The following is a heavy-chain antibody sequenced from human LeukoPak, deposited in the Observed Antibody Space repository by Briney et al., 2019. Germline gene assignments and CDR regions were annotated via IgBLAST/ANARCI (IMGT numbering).Heavy chain of an antibody. J-gene: IGHJ5*02. V-gene: IGHV1-18*01. CDR1: GHTFTNCG. CDR2: ISVYNGNT. CDR3: ARMEQLLLDNWFDP. D-gene: IGHD2-15*01. Sequence: GASVKVSCKASGHTFTNCGISWVRQAPGQGLEWMGWISVYNGNTNYAQKLQGRVTMTTDTSTSTAYMELRSLRSDDTAVYYCARMEQLLLDNWFDPWGQGTLVTVSS.